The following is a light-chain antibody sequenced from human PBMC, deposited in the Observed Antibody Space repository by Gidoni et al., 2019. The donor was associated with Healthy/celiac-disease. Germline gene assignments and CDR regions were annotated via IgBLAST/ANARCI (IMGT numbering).Light chain of an antibody. V-gene: IGKV3-11*01. CDR2: DAS. CDR1: QSVSSY. Sequence: DIVLTQSPATLSLSPGERATLSCRASQSVSSYLAWYQQKPGQAPRLLIYDASNRATGIPARFSGSGSGTDFTLTISSLEPEDFAVYYCQQRSNWPLXFXGGTKVEIK. CDR3: QQRSNWPLX. J-gene: IGKJ4*01.